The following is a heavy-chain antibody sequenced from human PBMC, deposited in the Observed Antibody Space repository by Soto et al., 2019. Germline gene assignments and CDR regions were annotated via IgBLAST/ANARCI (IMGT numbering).Heavy chain of an antibody. V-gene: IGHV3-23*01. Sequence: GSLRLSCAGSGFTFSNYAMSWVRQAPGKGLEWVSAISSAVNTYYADSVKGRFTISRDNSKNTLSLQMNSPRAEDTAVYYCAKQVRDGTSSPYYFDYWGQGTLVTVSS. CDR2: ISSAVNT. CDR1: GFTFSNYA. D-gene: IGHD6-6*01. CDR3: AKQVRDGTSSPYYFDY. J-gene: IGHJ4*02.